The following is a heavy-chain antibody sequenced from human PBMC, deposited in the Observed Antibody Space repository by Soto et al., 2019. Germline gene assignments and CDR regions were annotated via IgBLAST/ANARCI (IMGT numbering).Heavy chain of an antibody. J-gene: IGHJ6*02. CDR2: ISDSGGRT. CDR3: AKDALGDYFYNGMDV. CDR1: GFTFNNYA. V-gene: IGHV3-23*01. Sequence: EVQLLESGGGLVQPGGSLRLSCAVSGFTFNNYAMNWVRQAPGKGLEWVSSISDSGGRTYYADSVKGRFTISRDNSKNTLYQQMNSLRAEDTAIYYCAKDALGDYFYNGMDVWGQGTTVTVSS.